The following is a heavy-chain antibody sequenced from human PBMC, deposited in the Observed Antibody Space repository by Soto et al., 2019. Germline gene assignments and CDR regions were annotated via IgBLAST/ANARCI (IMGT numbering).Heavy chain of an antibody. CDR1: GLSFSNHA. V-gene: IGHV3-30*04. D-gene: IGHD2-15*01. Sequence: GGSLRLSCVASGLSFSNHAMHWVRQAPGKGLEWVAVISYDGRNKYYADSVRGRVTISRDNSKNAVYLQMSGLRAEDTAVYYCSKGRGGPRGYFQYWGQGTLVTVSS. CDR3: SKGRGGPRGYFQY. J-gene: IGHJ1*01. CDR2: ISYDGRNK.